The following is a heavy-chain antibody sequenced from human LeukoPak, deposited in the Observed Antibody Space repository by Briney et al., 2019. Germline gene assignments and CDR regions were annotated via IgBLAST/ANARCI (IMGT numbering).Heavy chain of an antibody. CDR1: GFTFSSYW. CDR3: ARDPSGWYFVDY. D-gene: IGHD6-19*01. Sequence: GGSLRLSCAASGFTFSSYWMNWVRQAPGKGLEWVANIKQDGSDKYYVDSVKGRFIISRDNAKNSLYLQMNSLRAEDTAVYYCARDPSGWYFVDYWGQGTLVTVSS. J-gene: IGHJ4*02. V-gene: IGHV3-7*01. CDR2: IKQDGSDK.